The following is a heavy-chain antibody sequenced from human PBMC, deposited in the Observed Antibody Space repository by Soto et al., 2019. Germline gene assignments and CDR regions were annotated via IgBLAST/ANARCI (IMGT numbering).Heavy chain of an antibody. Sequence: EVQVLESGGCLVQPGGSLRLSCAASGFTLSNFAMSWVRQAPGKGLEWVAVISDRGGSTDYAASVKGRFTISRDNSNHTVYLQMNNLRAEDTAVYYCARDEYYYASSGYYRFDQWGQGTLVTVSS. V-gene: IGHV3-23*01. CDR1: GFTLSNFA. CDR2: ISDRGGST. D-gene: IGHD3-22*01. CDR3: ARDEYYYASSGYYRFDQ. J-gene: IGHJ4*02.